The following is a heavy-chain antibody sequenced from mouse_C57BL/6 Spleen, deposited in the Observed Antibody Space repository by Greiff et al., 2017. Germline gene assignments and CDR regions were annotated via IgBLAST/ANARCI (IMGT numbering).Heavy chain of an antibody. CDR3: ARSGDYYGSSLYAMDY. D-gene: IGHD1-1*01. Sequence: QVQLQQSGAELVKPGASVKISCKASGYTFTDYYINWVKQRPGQGLAWIGTLGPGRGSTYYNETFKGKDTLTADKSSSTAYMQLSSLTSEDSAVYFCARSGDYYGSSLYAMDYWGQGTSVTVSS. V-gene: IGHV1-77*01. CDR2: LGPGRGST. CDR1: GYTFTDYY. J-gene: IGHJ4*01.